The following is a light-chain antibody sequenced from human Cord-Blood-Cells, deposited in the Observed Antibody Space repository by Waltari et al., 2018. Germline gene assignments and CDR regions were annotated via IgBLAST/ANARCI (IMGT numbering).Light chain of an antibody. CDR1: QSISSY. CDR2: AAS. CDR3: QQSYSTPCS. V-gene: IGKV1-39*01. Sequence: DIQMTQSPSSLSASVGDRVTITCRASQSISSYLNWYQQKPGKAPKLLIYAASSLQSGVPSRFIVSGSGTDFTLTISSLQPEDFATYYCQQSYSTPCSFGQGTKLEIK. J-gene: IGKJ2*04.